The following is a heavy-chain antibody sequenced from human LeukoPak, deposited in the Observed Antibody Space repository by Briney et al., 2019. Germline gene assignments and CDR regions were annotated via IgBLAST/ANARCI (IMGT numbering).Heavy chain of an antibody. D-gene: IGHD6-6*01. J-gene: IGHJ4*02. CDR2: IGSDYKT. V-gene: IGHV3-23*01. Sequence: AGGSLRLSCAASGFTIGGFAMTWVRQAPGKGLEWVSSIGSDYKTHYSESVKGRFAISRDNSQSTVFLQMNSLRAEDTAIYYCARSEHSSSSFDYWGQGTLVTVSS. CDR3: ARSEHSSSSFDY. CDR1: GFTIGGFA.